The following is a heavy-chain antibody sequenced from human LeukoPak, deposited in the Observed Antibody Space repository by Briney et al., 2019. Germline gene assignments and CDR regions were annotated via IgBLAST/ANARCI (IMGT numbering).Heavy chain of an antibody. V-gene: IGHV3-7*01. CDR3: ARKDGGSYPLDY. J-gene: IGHJ4*02. CDR2: INPDGSGK. D-gene: IGHD1-26*01. CDR1: EFMFSTSW. Sequence: GGSLRLSCVASEFMFSTSWMNWVRQAPGKGLEWVAAINPDGSGKYFVDSVRGRFTISRDDAENSLYLQMNSLRAEDTAVYYCARKDGGSYPLDYWGQGTLVTVSS.